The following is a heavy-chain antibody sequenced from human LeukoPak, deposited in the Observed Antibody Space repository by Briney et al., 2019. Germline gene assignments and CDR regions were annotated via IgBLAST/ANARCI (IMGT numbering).Heavy chain of an antibody. CDR1: GGSISSSSYY. V-gene: IGHV4-39*01. CDR2: IYYSGST. CDR3: AALGAFGELVDY. D-gene: IGHD3-10*01. Sequence: KPSETLSLTCTVSGGSISSSSYYWGWIRQPPGKGLEWIGSIYYSGSTYYNPSLKSRVTISVDTSKNQFSLKLSSVTAADTAVYYCAALGAFGELVDYWGQGTLVTVSS. J-gene: IGHJ4*02.